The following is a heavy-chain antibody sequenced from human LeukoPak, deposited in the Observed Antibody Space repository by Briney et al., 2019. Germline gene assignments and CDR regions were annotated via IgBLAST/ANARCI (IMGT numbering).Heavy chain of an antibody. Sequence: SVKVSCKASGYTFTGYYMHWVRQAPGQGLEWMGWVHPESGGTDYAPAFQGRVTLTGDASISTAYMELTSLRSDDTAVYYCAGEWEYMFDYWGQGTLVTVSS. V-gene: IGHV1-2*02. CDR2: VHPESGGT. D-gene: IGHD1-26*01. J-gene: IGHJ4*02. CDR1: GYTFTGYY. CDR3: AGEWEYMFDY.